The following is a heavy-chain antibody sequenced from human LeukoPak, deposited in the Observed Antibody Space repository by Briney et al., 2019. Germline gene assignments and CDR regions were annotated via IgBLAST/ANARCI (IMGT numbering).Heavy chain of an antibody. CDR2: IRWNSGSI. CDR1: GFTFADYA. J-gene: IGHJ4*02. D-gene: IGHD1-26*01. V-gene: IGHV3-9*01. Sequence: GGSLRLSCAASGFTFADYAMHWVRQAPGKGLEWVSGIRWNSGSIGYADSVKGRFTISRDTSKNTMYLQMNSLRGEDTAVYYCAREKYSGSYYVPDYWGQGTLVTVSS. CDR3: AREKYSGSYYVPDY.